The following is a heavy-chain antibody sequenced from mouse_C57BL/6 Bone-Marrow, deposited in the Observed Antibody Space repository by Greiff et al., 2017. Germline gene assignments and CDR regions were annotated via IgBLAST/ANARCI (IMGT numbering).Heavy chain of an antibody. Sequence: QVQLKESGAELVKPGASVKISCKASGYTFTDYYINWVKQRPGQGLEWIGKIGPGSGSPYSNEKFKGKATLTADKSSSTAYMQLRSLTSEDSAVYFCATELRPHYCDDWGQGTTLTVSS. CDR3: ATELRPHYCDD. V-gene: IGHV1-77*01. CDR1: GYTFTDYY. CDR2: IGPGSGSP. J-gene: IGHJ2*01. D-gene: IGHD3-2*02.